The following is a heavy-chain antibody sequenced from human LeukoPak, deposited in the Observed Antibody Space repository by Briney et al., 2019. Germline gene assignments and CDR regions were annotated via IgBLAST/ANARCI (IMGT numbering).Heavy chain of an antibody. J-gene: IGHJ4*02. D-gene: IGHD7-27*01. CDR1: GYTFTSFG. V-gene: IGHV1-18*01. Sequence: ASVKVSCKASGYTFTSFGIIWVRQAPGQGLEWMGWISAYNGNTNYAQKVQGRITMTTDRSTSTAYMELRSLRPDDTAVYYCARDNLGFDYWGQGTLVTVS. CDR2: ISAYNGNT. CDR3: ARDNLGFDY.